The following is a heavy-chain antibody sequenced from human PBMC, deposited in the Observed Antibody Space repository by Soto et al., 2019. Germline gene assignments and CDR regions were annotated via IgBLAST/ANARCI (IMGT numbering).Heavy chain of an antibody. CDR3: AHARVVPYYFAY. J-gene: IGHJ4*02. CDR1: GFTFSSYA. V-gene: IGHV3-23*01. Sequence: PGGSLRLSCAASGFTFSSYAMSWVRQAPGKGLEWVAAISGSGGSTYYADSVKGRFTISRDNSKNTLYLQMNRLRAEETAVDYWAHARVVPYYFAYWGQGTLVPAPQ. CDR2: ISGSGGST. D-gene: IGHD3-3*01.